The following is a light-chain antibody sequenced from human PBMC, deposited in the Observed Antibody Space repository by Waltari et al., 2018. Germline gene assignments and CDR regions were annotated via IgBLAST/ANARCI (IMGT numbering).Light chain of an antibody. CDR1: QSLLHTNAYNY. J-gene: IGKJ1*01. V-gene: IGKV2-28*01. CDR3: MQALQTPWT. Sequence: DIVMTQSPLSLPVTPGEPASIPCRSSQSLLHTNAYNYLDWYLQKPGHSPQLLIYLGSNRASGVPDRFSGSGSGTDFTLRISRVEAEDVGVYYCMQALQTPWTFGQGTKVEIK. CDR2: LGS.